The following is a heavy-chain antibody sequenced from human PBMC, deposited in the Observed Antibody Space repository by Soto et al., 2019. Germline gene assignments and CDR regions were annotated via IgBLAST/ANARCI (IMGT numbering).Heavy chain of an antibody. CDR3: ARGPHYYAAAYVDN. D-gene: IGHD3-10*01. CDR2: INPSSAAT. CDR1: GYTLSDYH. J-gene: IGHJ4*02. V-gene: IGHV1-2*07. Sequence: ASVKVSCKASGYTLSDYHMHWMRQAPGQALMWMGYINPSSAATYYSHHFQGRVTMTRDTSINTAYMELSGLTSDDTAVYYCARGPHYYAAAYVDNWGQGTLVTVSS.